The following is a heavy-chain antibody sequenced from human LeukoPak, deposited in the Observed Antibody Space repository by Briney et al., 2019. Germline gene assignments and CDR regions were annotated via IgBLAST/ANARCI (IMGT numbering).Heavy chain of an antibody. CDR3: AKVHYTASFPGSFPGRNYFDS. V-gene: IGHV3-23*01. CDR2: IGARGDVT. D-gene: IGHD1-26*01. CDR1: GFAFSGYA. Sequence: GGSLRLSCTVSGFAFSGYAMRWVRQAPGKGPEWVSSIGARGDVTYSADSVKGRFTISRDNSKRTLFLQMNSLRAEDTAVYYCAKVHYTASFPGSFPGRNYFDSWGQGSLVTVSS. J-gene: IGHJ4*02.